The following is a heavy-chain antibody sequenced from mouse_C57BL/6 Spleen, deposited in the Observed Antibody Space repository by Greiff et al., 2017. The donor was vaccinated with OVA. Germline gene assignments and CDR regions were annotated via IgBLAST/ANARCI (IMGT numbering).Heavy chain of an antibody. V-gene: IGHV3-6*01. CDR1: GYSITSGYY. J-gene: IGHJ3*01. D-gene: IGHD2-3*01. CDR2: ISYDGSN. Sequence: VQLQQSGPGLVKPSQSLSLTCSVTGYSITSGYYWNWIRQFPGNKLEWMGYISYDGSNNYNPSLKNRISITRDTSKNQFFLKLNSVTTEDTATYYCARERADGYYPFAYWGQGTLVTVSA. CDR3: ARERADGYYPFAY.